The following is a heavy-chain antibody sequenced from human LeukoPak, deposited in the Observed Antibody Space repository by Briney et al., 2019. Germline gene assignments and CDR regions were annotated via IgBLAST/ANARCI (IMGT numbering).Heavy chain of an antibody. CDR3: AREPFYGDYVSGY. J-gene: IGHJ4*02. CDR2: IKQDGSEK. V-gene: IGHV3-7*01. D-gene: IGHD4-17*01. CDR1: GFTFSSYW. Sequence: GGSLRLSCAASGFTFSSYWMSWVRQAPGKGLEWVANIKQDGSEKYYVDSVKGRFTISRDNAKNTLYLQMDSLRAEDTAVYYCAREPFYGDYVSGYWGQGTLVTVSS.